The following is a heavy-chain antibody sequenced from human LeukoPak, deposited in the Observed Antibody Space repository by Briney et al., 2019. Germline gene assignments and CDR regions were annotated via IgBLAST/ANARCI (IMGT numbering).Heavy chain of an antibody. CDR2: ISYDGSNK. J-gene: IGHJ6*03. V-gene: IGHV3-30*04. CDR1: GFTFSSYA. D-gene: IGHD6-13*01. CDR3: ARDMEISSWLGYMDV. Sequence: RGSLRLSCAASGFTFSSYAMHWVRQAPGKGLEWVAVISYDGSNKYYADSVKGRFTISRDNSKNTLYLQMNSLRAEDTAVYYCARDMEISSWLGYMDVWGKGTTVTVSS.